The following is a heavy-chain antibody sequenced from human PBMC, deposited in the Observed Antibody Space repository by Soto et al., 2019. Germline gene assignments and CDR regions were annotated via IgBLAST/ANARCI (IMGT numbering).Heavy chain of an antibody. Sequence: PSETLSLTCAVSGGPISSGGYSWSWIRQPPGKGLEWIGYFYHTGSTYYIPSLKSRVTISVDTSKNQFSLKLSSVTAADTAVYYCARGSPRKPSGTTDGEGGVVLDYWGQGTLVTVSS. V-gene: IGHV4-30-2*01. CDR2: FYHTGST. D-gene: IGHD1-1*01. CDR3: ARGSPRKPSGTTDGEGGVVLDY. CDR1: GGPISSGGYS. J-gene: IGHJ4*02.